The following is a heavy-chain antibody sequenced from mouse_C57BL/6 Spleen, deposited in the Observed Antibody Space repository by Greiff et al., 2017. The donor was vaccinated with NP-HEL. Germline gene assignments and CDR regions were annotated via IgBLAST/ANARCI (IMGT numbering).Heavy chain of an antibody. Sequence: QVQLQQSGPELVKPGASVKISCKASGYAFSSSWMNWVKQRPGKGLEWIGRIYPGDGDTNYNGKFKGKATLTADKSSSTAYMQLSSLTSEDSAVCVCATREAMDYWGQGTSVTVSS. CDR3: ATREAMDY. V-gene: IGHV1-82*01. CDR1: GYAFSSSW. CDR2: IYPGDGDT. J-gene: IGHJ4*01.